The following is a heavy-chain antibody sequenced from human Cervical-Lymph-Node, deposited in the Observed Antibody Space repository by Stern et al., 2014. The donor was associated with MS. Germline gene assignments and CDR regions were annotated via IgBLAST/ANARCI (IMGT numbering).Heavy chain of an antibody. D-gene: IGHD2-21*01. J-gene: IGHJ1*01. CDR3: ASSSILTN. V-gene: IGHV3-11*01. CDR2: ISGNGSSV. Sequence: QVQLVQSGGGLVKPGGSLRLSCAASGFTFSDLYMTWIRQSPGKGLEWISYISGNGSSVFYADSVRGRFTVSRDSPTKSLFLQMNDLRAEDTAVYYCASSSILTNWGQGTQVTVSS. CDR1: GFTFSDLY.